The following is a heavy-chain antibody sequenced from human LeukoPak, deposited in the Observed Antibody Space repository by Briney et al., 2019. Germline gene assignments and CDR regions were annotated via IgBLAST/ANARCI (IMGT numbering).Heavy chain of an antibody. Sequence: SETLSLTCAVSGGSISSGGYSWSWIRQPPGKGLEWIGYIYHSGSTYYNPSLKSRVTISVDRSKNQFSLKLSSVTAADTAVYYCAKSPPGMDVWSQGTTVTVSS. CDR2: IYHSGST. J-gene: IGHJ6*02. CDR1: GGSISSGGYS. CDR3: AKSPPGMDV. V-gene: IGHV4-30-2*01.